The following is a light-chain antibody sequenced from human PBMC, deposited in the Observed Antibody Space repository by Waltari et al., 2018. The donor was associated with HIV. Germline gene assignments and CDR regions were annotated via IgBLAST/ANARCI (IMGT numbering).Light chain of an antibody. CDR3: QSYDSSLV. V-gene: IGLV1-40*01. CDR1: SSNTGSGSD. CDR2: GDN. J-gene: IGLJ2*01. Sequence: QSVLTQPPSVSGAPGQRLTTSCTGSSSNTGSGSDGHLSQQIAGAAPKLLIYGDNNRPSGVPDRFSGSKSGTSASLAITGLQAEDAADYYCQSYDSSLVFGGGTKLTV.